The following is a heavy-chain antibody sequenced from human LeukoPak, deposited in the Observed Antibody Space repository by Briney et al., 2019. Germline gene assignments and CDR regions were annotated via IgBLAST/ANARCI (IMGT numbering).Heavy chain of an antibody. CDR2: FDPEYGEK. CDR3: ATAPGDY. Sequence: ASVKVSCKASGYTFTGYYMHWVRQAPGKGLEWMGGFDPEYGEKIYAQKFQGRVTMIEDTSTDTAYMELSSLRSEDTAVYYCATAPGDYWGQGTLVTVSS. V-gene: IGHV1-24*01. J-gene: IGHJ4*02. CDR1: GYTFTGYY.